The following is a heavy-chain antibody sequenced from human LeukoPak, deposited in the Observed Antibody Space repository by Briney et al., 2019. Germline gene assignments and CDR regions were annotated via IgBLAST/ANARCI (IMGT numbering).Heavy chain of an antibody. CDR2: INHSGST. J-gene: IGHJ6*02. Sequence: SETLSLTCAVYGGSFSGYYWSWIRQPPGKGLEWIGEINHSGSTNYNLSLKSRVTISVDTSKNQFSLKLSSVTAADTAVYYCARGYCSSTSCYTYYYYYGMDVWGQGTTVTVSS. D-gene: IGHD2-2*02. CDR3: ARGYCSSTSCYTYYYYYGMDV. V-gene: IGHV4-34*01. CDR1: GGSFSGYY.